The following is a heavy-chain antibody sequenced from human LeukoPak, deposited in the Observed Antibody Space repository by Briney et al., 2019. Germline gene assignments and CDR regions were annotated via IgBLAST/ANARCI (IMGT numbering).Heavy chain of an antibody. CDR2: IYHSGST. V-gene: IGHV4-38-2*01. Sequence: SETLSLTCAVSGYSISSGYYWGWIRQPPGKGLEWIGRIYHSGSTYYNPSLKSRVTISVDTSKNHFSLDLSSVTAADTAVYYCARQLTVAGDAFDIWGQGTMVTVSS. D-gene: IGHD6-13*01. CDR1: GYSISSGYY. CDR3: ARQLTVAGDAFDI. J-gene: IGHJ3*02.